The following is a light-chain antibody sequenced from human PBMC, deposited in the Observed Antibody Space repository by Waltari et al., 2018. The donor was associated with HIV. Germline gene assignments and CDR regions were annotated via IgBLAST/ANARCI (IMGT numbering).Light chain of an antibody. CDR3: QQCGSSPQT. Sequence: EIVLTQSPATLSLSPGDSATLSCRASQSVSSNYLAWYQQQPGLAPRLLIYGASNRATAIPDRFSGSGSGTDFTLTISRLEPEDFAVYYCQQCGSSPQTFGQGTKVEIK. CDR2: GAS. J-gene: IGKJ1*01. CDR1: QSVSSNY. V-gene: IGKV3-20*01.